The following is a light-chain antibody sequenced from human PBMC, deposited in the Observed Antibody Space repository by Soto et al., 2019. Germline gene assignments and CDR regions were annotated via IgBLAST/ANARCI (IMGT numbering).Light chain of an antibody. CDR1: SSDVGSDNL. V-gene: IGLV2-23*01. Sequence: QSALTQPASVSGSPGQSITISCTGTSSDVGSDNLVSWYQQHPGKAPKLMIYEGSKRPSGVSNRFSGSKSGNTASLTISGLQAEDEADYFCCSYGGAYTFVIFGGGTKVTVL. J-gene: IGLJ2*01. CDR3: CSYGGAYTFVI. CDR2: EGS.